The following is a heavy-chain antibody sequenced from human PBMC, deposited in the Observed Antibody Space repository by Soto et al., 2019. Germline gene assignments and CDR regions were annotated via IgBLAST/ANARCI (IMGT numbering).Heavy chain of an antibody. Sequence: QVQLQESGPGLVKPSQTLSLTCTVSGDSITSGDYYWSLIRPPPGKGLEWIGYIYYSGSTYYNTSLSSRVIISVDTSKNQFSRKLSSVTAADTAVYYCARFLALKHFYYWGQGTLVTVSS. CDR2: IYYSGST. J-gene: IGHJ4*02. CDR1: GDSITSGDYY. CDR3: ARFLALKHFYY. V-gene: IGHV4-30-4*01.